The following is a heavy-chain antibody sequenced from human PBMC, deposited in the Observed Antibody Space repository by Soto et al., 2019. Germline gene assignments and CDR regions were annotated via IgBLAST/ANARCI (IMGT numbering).Heavy chain of an antibody. Sequence: HLQLQEAGPGLVKPSETLSLTCTVSGGSIISASFYWGWIRQPPGKGLAGIGSLYYSGSTSYNTSLKRRVTISVDTSKSQFPPKLSSVPAADTAVYYCASHDGANWRIGEIFMAYFDCWGQGTRVTVSS. CDR2: LYYSGST. J-gene: IGHJ4*02. V-gene: IGHV4-39*01. CDR3: ASHDGANWRIGEIFMAYFDC. CDR1: GGSIISASFY. D-gene: IGHD3-10*01.